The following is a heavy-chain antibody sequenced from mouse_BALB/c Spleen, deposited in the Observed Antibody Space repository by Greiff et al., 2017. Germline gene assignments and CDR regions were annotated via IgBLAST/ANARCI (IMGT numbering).Heavy chain of an antibody. Sequence: QVQLKESGPGLVAPSPSLSITCTVSGFSFSSYCVHWVRQPPGKGLEWLGMIWGGGSTDYNSALKSRLSISKDNSKSQVFLRMNSLQTDDTAMYYCARGLGGGIDYWGQGTTLTVSS. D-gene: IGHD4-1*01. CDR1: GFSFSSYC. CDR3: ARGLGGGIDY. J-gene: IGHJ2*01. CDR2: IWGGGST. V-gene: IGHV2-6-4*01.